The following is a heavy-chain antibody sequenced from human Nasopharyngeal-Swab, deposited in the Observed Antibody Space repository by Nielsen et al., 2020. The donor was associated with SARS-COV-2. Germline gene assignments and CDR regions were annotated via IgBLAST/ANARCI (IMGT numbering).Heavy chain of an antibody. J-gene: IGHJ4*02. Sequence: GSLRLSRTVSGGSISSYYWSWIRQPPGKGLEWIGYIYYSGSTNYNPSLKSRVTISVDTSKNQFSLKLSSVTAADTAVYYCARVGGSYAHYFDYWGQGTLVTVSS. CDR1: GGSISSYY. D-gene: IGHD1-26*01. CDR2: IYYSGST. V-gene: IGHV4-59*01. CDR3: ARVGGSYAHYFDY.